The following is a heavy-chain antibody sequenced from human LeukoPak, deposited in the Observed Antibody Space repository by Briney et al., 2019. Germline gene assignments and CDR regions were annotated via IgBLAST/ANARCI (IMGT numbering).Heavy chain of an antibody. CDR1: GYSFTSYW. CDR3: AARQWYYYGMDV. V-gene: IGHV5-10-1*01. J-gene: IGHJ6*02. Sequence: GESLRISCKGSGYSFTSYWISWVRQMPGKGLEWMGRIDPSDSYTNYSPSFQGHVTISADKSISTAYLQWSSLKAPDTAMYYCAARQWYYYGMDVWGQGTTVTVSS. CDR2: IDPSDSYT. D-gene: IGHD6-19*01.